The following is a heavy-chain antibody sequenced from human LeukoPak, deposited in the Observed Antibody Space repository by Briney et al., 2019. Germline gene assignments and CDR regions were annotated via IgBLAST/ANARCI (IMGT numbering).Heavy chain of an antibody. CDR1: GGSISSGSYY. Sequence: PSETLSLTCTVSGGSISSGSYYWSWIRQPAGKGLEWIGRIYTSGSTNYNPSLKSRVTISVGTSKNQFSLKLSSVTAADTAVYYCARHVEDRDTAMVVNNWFDPWGQGTLATVSS. D-gene: IGHD5-18*01. CDR3: ARHVEDRDTAMVVNNWFDP. V-gene: IGHV4-61*02. CDR2: IYTSGST. J-gene: IGHJ5*02.